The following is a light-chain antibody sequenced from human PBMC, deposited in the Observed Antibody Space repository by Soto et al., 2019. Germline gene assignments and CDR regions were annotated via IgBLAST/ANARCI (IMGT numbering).Light chain of an antibody. CDR2: HAS. Sequence: DILMTHSPATVSVSPGERATLSCRASQSVSDKLAWYQQKPGQAPRLLIYHASARATGIPARFSGSGSGTEFTLTISGLQSEDFAVYYCQQYNNWPPWTFGQGTKVDIK. J-gene: IGKJ1*01. V-gene: IGKV3-15*01. CDR1: QSVSDK. CDR3: QQYNNWPPWT.